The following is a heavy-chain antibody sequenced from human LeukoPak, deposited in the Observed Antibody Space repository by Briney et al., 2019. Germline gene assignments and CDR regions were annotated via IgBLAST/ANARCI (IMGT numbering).Heavy chain of an antibody. CDR2: IYYSGTI. J-gene: IGHJ4*02. CDR1: GASISSSY. CDR3: GRRGGSYSIDY. Sequence: WETLSLTCTVCGASISSSYWNWIRQPPGKGLEWIGYIYYSGTIKYNPSLKSRVTISVDTSKNQVSLKLRSVTAADTAVYYCGRRGGSYSIDYWGQGALVTVSS. V-gene: IGHV4-59*08. D-gene: IGHD1-26*01.